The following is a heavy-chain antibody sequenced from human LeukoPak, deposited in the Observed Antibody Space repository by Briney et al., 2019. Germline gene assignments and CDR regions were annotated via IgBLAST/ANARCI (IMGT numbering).Heavy chain of an antibody. Sequence: GGSLRLSCAASGFTFSSYSMNWVRQAPGKGLEWVAVISYDGSNKYYADSVKGRFTISRDNSKNTLYLQMNSLRAEDTAVYYCAKDYSSSWYGVPPVDYWGQGTLVTVSS. J-gene: IGHJ4*02. CDR2: ISYDGSNK. V-gene: IGHV3-30*18. CDR3: AKDYSSSWYGVPPVDY. D-gene: IGHD6-13*01. CDR1: GFTFSSYS.